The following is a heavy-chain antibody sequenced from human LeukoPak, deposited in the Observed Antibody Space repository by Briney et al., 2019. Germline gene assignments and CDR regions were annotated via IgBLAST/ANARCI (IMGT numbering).Heavy chain of an antibody. V-gene: IGHV1-18*01. J-gene: IGHJ3*02. CDR3: ARMMGVMNSPMIVVVSGAFDI. Sequence: GASVKVSCKASGYTFTSYGISWVRQAPGQGLEWMGWISAYNGNTNYAQKLQGRVTMTTDTSTSTAYMELRSLRSDDTAVYYCARMMGVMNSPMIVVVSGAFDIWGQGTMVTVSS. CDR1: GYTFTSYG. D-gene: IGHD3-22*01. CDR2: ISAYNGNT.